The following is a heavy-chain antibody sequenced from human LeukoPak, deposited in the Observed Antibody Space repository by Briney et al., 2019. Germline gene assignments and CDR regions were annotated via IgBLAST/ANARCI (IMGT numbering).Heavy chain of an antibody. CDR2: TYYRSKWYT. Sequence: SQTLSLTCTISGDSVSSNILAWNWIRQSPSRGLEWLGRTYYRSKWYTQYAVSVKGRITINPDTSKSQLSLHLNSVTPEDTAVYYCTRGTSVTGGYNYLDHWGQGTLVTVSS. CDR1: GDSVSSNILA. J-gene: IGHJ4*02. V-gene: IGHV6-1*01. CDR3: TRGTSVTGGYNYLDH. D-gene: IGHD4-17*01.